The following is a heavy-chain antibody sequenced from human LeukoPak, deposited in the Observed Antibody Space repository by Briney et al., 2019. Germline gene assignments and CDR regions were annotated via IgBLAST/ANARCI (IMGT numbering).Heavy chain of an antibody. CDR3: ARDSSVGATPPRY. D-gene: IGHD1-26*01. CDR2: ISGSSSYI. J-gene: IGHJ4*02. V-gene: IGHV3-21*01. Sequence: GGSLRLSCAASGFTFSSYSMNWVRQAPGKGLEWVSSISGSSSYIYYADSVKGRFTISRDNAKNSLYLQMNSLRAEDTAVYYCARDSSVGATPPRYWGQGTLVTVSS. CDR1: GFTFSSYS.